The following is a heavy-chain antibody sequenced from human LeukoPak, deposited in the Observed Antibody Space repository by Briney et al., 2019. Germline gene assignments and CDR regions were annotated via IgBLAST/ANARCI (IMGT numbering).Heavy chain of an antibody. D-gene: IGHD6-13*01. Sequence: PGGSLRLSCAASGFTFSSYAMSWVREAPGKGLEWVSAISGSGGSTYYADSVKGRFTISRDNSKNTLYLQMNSLRAEDTAVYYCAKDSGFHPGIAAAGTDYWGQGTLVTVSS. CDR1: GFTFSSYA. V-gene: IGHV3-23*01. CDR3: AKDSGFHPGIAAAGTDY. J-gene: IGHJ4*02. CDR2: ISGSGGST.